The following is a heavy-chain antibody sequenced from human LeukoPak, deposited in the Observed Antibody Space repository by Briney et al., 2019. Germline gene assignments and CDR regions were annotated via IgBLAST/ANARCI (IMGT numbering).Heavy chain of an antibody. D-gene: IGHD5-24*01. CDR1: GYTFTGYY. CDR2: INPNSGGT. Sequence: GASVKVSCKASGYTFTGYYMHWVRQAPGQGLEWMGWINPNSGGTNYAQNFQGRVIMTRDTSISTAYMELSRLRSDDTAVYYCARDPRRNGYNAGWDYWGQGTLVTVSS. J-gene: IGHJ4*02. V-gene: IGHV1-2*02. CDR3: ARDPRRNGYNAGWDY.